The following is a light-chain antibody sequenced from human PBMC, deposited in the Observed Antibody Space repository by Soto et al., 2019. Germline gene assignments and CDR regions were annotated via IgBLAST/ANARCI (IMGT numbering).Light chain of an antibody. CDR3: QSYDSSLSGSWV. V-gene: IGLV1-40*01. CDR2: GNR. Sequence: QSVLTQPPSVSGAPGQRVTISCTGSSSNIGAGFDVHWYQQLPGTAPKLLIYGNRKRPSGVPDRFSGSKSGTSASLAINGLQAQDEAHYYCQSYDSSLSGSWVFGGGTKLTVL. J-gene: IGLJ3*02. CDR1: SSNIGAGFD.